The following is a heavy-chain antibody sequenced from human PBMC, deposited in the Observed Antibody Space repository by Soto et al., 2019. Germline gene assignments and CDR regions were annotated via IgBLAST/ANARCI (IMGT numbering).Heavy chain of an antibody. CDR3: ARGRRENSLDV. CDR2: IWYDGSNK. CDR1: GITFSNYG. J-gene: IGHJ6*02. D-gene: IGHD3-10*01. V-gene: IGHV3-33*01. Sequence: PGGSLRLSCAASGITFSNYGMHWVRQAPGKGLEWVAVIWYDGSNKYYADSVKGRFTISRDNPKNTLYLQMNNLRAEDTAVYYCARGRRENSLDVWGQGTTVTVSS.